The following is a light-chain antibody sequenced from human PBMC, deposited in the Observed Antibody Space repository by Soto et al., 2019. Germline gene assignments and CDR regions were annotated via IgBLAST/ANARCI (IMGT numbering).Light chain of an antibody. J-gene: IGKJ3*01. CDR1: QTLSSN. V-gene: IGKV3-20*01. Sequence: ETVMTQSPGTLSLSPGERATLSCRASQTLSSNLAWYLQKPGQAPRLLIYGASSRATGIPDRFSGSGSGTDFTLTISRLEPEDFAVYYCQQYGSSPNTFGPGTKVDI. CDR2: GAS. CDR3: QQYGSSPNT.